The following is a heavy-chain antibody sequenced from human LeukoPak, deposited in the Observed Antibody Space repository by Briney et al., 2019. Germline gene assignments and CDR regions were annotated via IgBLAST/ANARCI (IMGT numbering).Heavy chain of an antibody. D-gene: IGHD6-13*01. CDR2: VTAYNANT. Sequence: ASVKVSCETSGYTFMTYGISWVRQAPGQGLEWMGWVTAYNANTNYAQKFQGRVAMTTDTSTSTAYMELRSLRSDDTAVYYCARALYSGNQRNWFDPWGQGTLVTVSS. CDR1: GYTFMTYG. J-gene: IGHJ5*02. V-gene: IGHV1-18*01. CDR3: ARALYSGNQRNWFDP.